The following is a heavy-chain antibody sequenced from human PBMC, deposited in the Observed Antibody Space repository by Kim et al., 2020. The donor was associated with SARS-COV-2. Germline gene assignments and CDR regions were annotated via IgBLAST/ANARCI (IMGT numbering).Heavy chain of an antibody. CDR2: ISYDGSNK. D-gene: IGHD3-10*02. J-gene: IGHJ6*02. CDR1: GFTFSSCA. CDR3: ARDPWPRVRGLTYSYFGMDV. Sequence: GGSLRLSCAASGFTFSSCAMHWVRQAPGKGLEWVSVISYDGSNKNYADSVKGRFTISRDNSKNTLYLQMNSLRAEDTALYYCARDPWPRVRGLTYSYFGMDVWGQGTTVTVSS. V-gene: IGHV3-30-3*01.